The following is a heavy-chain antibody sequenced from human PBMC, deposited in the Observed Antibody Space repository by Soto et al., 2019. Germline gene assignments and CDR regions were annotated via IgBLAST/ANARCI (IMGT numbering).Heavy chain of an antibody. CDR3: ARRIVGATSGGYFDY. CDR2: IYYSGST. J-gene: IGHJ4*02. D-gene: IGHD1-26*01. CDR1: GGTIINYC. V-gene: IGHV4-59*01. Sequence: PSETMCVTCTVFGGTIINYCWSWIRKTKGKGLEWIGYIYYSGSTNYNPSLKSRVTISVDTSKNQFSLKLSSVTAADTAVYYCARRIVGATSGGYFDYWGQGTLVTVSS.